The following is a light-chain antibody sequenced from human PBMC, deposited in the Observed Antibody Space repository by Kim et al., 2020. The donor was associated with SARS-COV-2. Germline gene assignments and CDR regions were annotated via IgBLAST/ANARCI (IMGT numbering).Light chain of an antibody. V-gene: IGKV3-15*01. Sequence: GSPGKRAPLSCRASQGVSSNLAWYPQTPGQAPRLLIYGASKRATGIPARFSGSGSGTEFTLTISSLQSEDFAVYYCQQYNNWLMYSFGQGTKLEI. J-gene: IGKJ2*03. CDR1: QGVSSN. CDR2: GAS. CDR3: QQYNNWLMYS.